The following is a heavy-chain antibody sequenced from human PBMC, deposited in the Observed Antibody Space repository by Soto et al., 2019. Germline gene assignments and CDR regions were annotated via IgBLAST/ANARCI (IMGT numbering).Heavy chain of an antibody. Sequence: ASVKVSCKXSGYTFTGYYMHWVRQAPGQGLEWMGWINPNSGGTNYAQKFQGRVTMTRDTSISTAYMELSRLRSDDTAVYYCAVIDFWSGYYTSYYGMDVWGQGTTVTVSS. J-gene: IGHJ6*02. V-gene: IGHV1-2*02. CDR3: AVIDFWSGYYTSYYGMDV. CDR2: INPNSGGT. CDR1: GYTFTGYY. D-gene: IGHD3-3*01.